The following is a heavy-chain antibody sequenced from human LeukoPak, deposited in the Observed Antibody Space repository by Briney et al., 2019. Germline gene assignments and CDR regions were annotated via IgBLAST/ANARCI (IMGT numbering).Heavy chain of an antibody. Sequence: GASVKVSCKASGYTFTGYYMHWVRQAPGQGLEWMGGIIPIFGTANYAQKFQGRVTITADESTSTAYMELSSLRSEDTAVYYCACRTMVRGEGYMDVWGKGTTVTISS. J-gene: IGHJ6*03. CDR1: GYTFTGYY. D-gene: IGHD3-10*01. CDR2: IIPIFGTA. V-gene: IGHV1-69*13. CDR3: ACRTMVRGEGYMDV.